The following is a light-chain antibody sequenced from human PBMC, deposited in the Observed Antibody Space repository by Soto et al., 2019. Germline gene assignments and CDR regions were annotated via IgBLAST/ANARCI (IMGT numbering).Light chain of an antibody. CDR1: QSVTSN. V-gene: IGKV3D-15*01. J-gene: IGKJ1*01. Sequence: VVLTQSPATLSVSPGERATLSCRARQSVTSNYLAWYQQKPGQAPRLLIYGVSSRATGIPDRFSGSGSGTDFTLTISSLQSEDFAVYYCQQYNNWPQTFGQGTKVDIK. CDR2: GVS. CDR3: QQYNNWPQT.